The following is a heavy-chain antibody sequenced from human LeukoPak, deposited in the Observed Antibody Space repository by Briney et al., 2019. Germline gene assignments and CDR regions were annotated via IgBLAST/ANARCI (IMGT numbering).Heavy chain of an antibody. CDR2: INPNNGGT. CDR3: ARVDGGEWYYFDY. J-gene: IGHJ4*02. Sequence: GASVKVSCKASGYTFTGYYMHWVRQAPGQGLEWMGWINPNNGGTNYARKFQGRVTMTLDTSISTGCMELSRLRSDDTAIYFCARVDGGEWYYFDYWGQGTLVTVFS. CDR1: GYTFTGYY. V-gene: IGHV1-2*02. D-gene: IGHD2-8*02.